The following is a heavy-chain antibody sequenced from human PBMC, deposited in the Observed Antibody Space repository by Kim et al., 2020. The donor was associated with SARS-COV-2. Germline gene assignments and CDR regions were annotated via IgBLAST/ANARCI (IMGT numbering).Heavy chain of an antibody. Sequence: GGSLRLSCAASGFTFSSYAMHWVRQAPGKGLEWVAVISYDGSNKYYADSEKGRFTISRDNSKNTLYLQMNSLRAEDTAVYYCARDYSLGSSSWAVWGKGTTVTVSS. D-gene: IGHD6-13*01. CDR2: ISYDGSNK. CDR1: GFTFSSYA. CDR3: ARDYSLGSSSWAV. V-gene: IGHV3-30-3*01. J-gene: IGHJ6*04.